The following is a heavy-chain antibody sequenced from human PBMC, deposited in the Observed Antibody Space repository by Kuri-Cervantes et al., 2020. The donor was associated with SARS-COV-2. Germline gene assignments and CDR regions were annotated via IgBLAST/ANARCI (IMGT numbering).Heavy chain of an antibody. CDR2: IYYSGST. D-gene: IGHD1-1*01. CDR3: DREGDDGGFDY. J-gene: IGHJ4*02. V-gene: IGHV4-59*12. Sequence: ESLKISCTDSGCSISSYYWSWVRQPPGKGLEWIGYIYYSGSTNYNPSLQSRVTISVDTSKNQFPLQLSTVTAADTAVYYCDREGDDGGFDYWGQGTLVTVSS. CDR1: GCSISSYY.